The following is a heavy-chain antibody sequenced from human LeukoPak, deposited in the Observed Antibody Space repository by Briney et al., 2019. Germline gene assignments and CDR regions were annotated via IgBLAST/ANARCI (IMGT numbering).Heavy chain of an antibody. D-gene: IGHD3-3*01. V-gene: IGHV3-23*01. CDR3: ASFGVVIIIDY. Sequence: GGSLRLSCVASGLTFSSHAMTWVRQAPGKGLEWVSAISGSGGSTYYADSVKGRFTISRDNSKNTLYLQMNSLRAEDTAVYYCASFGVVIIIDYWGQGTLVTVSS. J-gene: IGHJ4*02. CDR1: GLTFSSHA. CDR2: ISGSGGST.